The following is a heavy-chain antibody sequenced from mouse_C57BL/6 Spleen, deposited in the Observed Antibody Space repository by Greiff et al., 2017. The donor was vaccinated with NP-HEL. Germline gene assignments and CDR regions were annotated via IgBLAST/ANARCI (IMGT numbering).Heavy chain of an antibody. D-gene: IGHD1-1*01. Sequence: VMLVESGPELVKPGASVKISCKASGYAFSSSWMNWVKQRPGKGLEWIGRIYPGDGDTNYNGKFKGKATLTADKSSSTAYMQLSSLTSEDSAVYFCARDGYYGSSPFFAYWGQGTLVTVSA. CDR3: ARDGYYGSSPFFAY. V-gene: IGHV1-82*01. J-gene: IGHJ3*01. CDR1: GYAFSSSW. CDR2: IYPGDGDT.